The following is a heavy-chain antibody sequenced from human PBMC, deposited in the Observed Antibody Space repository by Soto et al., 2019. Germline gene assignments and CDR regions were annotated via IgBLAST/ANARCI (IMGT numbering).Heavy chain of an antibody. CDR2: IKQDGGEK. V-gene: IGHV3-7*05. CDR1: GFTFSSYW. J-gene: IGHJ4*02. Sequence: GGSLRLSCVASGFTFSSYWMTWVRQAPGKGLEWVANIKQDGGEKYYVDSVKGRFTISRDNAKNSLYLQMNSLRAEDTAVYYCARTRGNIYVWDFDYWGQGTLVTVSS. D-gene: IGHD5-18*01. CDR3: ARTRGNIYVWDFDY.